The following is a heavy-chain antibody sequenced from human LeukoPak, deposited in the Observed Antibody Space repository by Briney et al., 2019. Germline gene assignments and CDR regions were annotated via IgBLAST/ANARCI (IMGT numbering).Heavy chain of an antibody. CDR2: ISSNGGNT. CDR1: GFTFSSYA. D-gene: IGHD4-17*01. Sequence: PGGSLRLSCAASGFTFSSYAMHWVRQAPGKGLEYVSAISSNGGNTYYANSVKGRFTISRDNSKNTLYLQMGSLRAEDMAVYYCARGDYGDYVGYHYYGMDVWVREPSVTVS. CDR3: ARGDYGDYVGYHYYGMDV. V-gene: IGHV3-64*01. J-gene: IGHJ6*02.